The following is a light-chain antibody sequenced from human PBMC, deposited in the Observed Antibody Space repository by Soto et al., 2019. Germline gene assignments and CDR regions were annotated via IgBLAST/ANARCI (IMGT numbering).Light chain of an antibody. J-gene: IGLJ3*02. V-gene: IGLV2-14*01. CDR3: SSYSNSLTRV. Sequence: QSALTQPASVSGSPGQSITISCTGTSSDVGGYNYVSWYQQHPGKAPKLMIYEVSNRPSGVSNRFSGSKSGNTASLTISGLQAEDEADYYCSSYSNSLTRVFGGGTKLTVL. CDR2: EVS. CDR1: SSDVGGYNY.